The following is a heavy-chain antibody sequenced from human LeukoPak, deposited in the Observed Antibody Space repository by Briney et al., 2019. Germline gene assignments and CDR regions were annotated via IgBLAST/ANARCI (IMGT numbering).Heavy chain of an antibody. CDR3: ASLIGSRLDY. CDR2: IYSSGST. Sequence: SQTLSLTCTVSGGSISSGSHYWSWIRQPAGKGLEWIGRIYSSGSTNYNPSLKSRVTISVDTSKNQFSLKMSSVTAADTAVYYCASLIGSRLDYWGQGTLVTVSS. D-gene: IGHD3-16*01. CDR1: GGSISSGSHY. J-gene: IGHJ4*02. V-gene: IGHV4-61*02.